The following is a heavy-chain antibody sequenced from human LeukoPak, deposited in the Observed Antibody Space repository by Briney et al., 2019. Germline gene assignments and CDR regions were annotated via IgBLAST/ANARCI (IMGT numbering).Heavy chain of an antibody. CDR1: GFIFSSYS. J-gene: IGHJ4*02. Sequence: GGSLRLSCAASGFIFSSYSMNWVRQAPGKGLEWVSYISTTGSTIYYADSVKGRFTISRDNAKDSLYLQMNSLRDEDTAVYYCARDRSSSGYYPFDYWGQGTLVTVSS. D-gene: IGHD3-22*01. CDR3: ARDRSSSGYYPFDY. V-gene: IGHV3-48*02. CDR2: ISTTGSTI.